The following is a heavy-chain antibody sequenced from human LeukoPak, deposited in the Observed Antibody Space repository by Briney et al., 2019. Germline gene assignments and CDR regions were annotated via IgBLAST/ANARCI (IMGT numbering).Heavy chain of an antibody. CDR2: ISSSRSTI. D-gene: IGHD4-11*01. CDR1: GFTFNTYS. J-gene: IGHJ6*02. V-gene: IGHV3-48*02. Sequence: PGGSLRLSCAGSGFTFNTYSMNWVRQAPGKGLEWVSYISSSRSTIYYADSVKGRFTVSRDNSKNSLFLQMNTLRDEDTAVYYCVRDSQDYSNYYYYGMDVWGQGTTVTVSS. CDR3: VRDSQDYSNYYYYGMDV.